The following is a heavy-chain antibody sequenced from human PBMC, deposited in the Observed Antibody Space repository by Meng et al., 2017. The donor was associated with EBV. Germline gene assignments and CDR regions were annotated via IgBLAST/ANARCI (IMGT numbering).Heavy chain of an antibody. CDR3: ASESGRGYTPDY. J-gene: IGHJ4*02. V-gene: IGHV1-69*01. CDR2: FLPRLGAP. D-gene: IGHD3-10*01. Sequence: VQVVALGAGVKKPGTSVKDPCKSCGGPLRKYAISWVRQAPGQGLEWLGGFLPRLGAPNYAQKFHGRVKITADESTSTHYMDLSSLRSEDTAIYYCASESGRGYTPDYWGQGTLVTVSS. CDR1: GGPLRKYA.